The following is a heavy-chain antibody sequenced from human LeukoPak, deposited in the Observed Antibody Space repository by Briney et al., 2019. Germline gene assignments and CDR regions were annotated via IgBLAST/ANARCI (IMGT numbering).Heavy chain of an antibody. CDR2: INPNSGGT. V-gene: IGHV1-2*04. D-gene: IGHD6-13*01. J-gene: IGHJ3*02. CDR1: GYTFTGYY. Sequence: ASVKVSCKASGYTFTGYYMHWVRQAPGQGLEWMGWINPNSGGTNYAQKFQGWVTMTRDTSISTAYMELSRLRSDDTAVYYCARAQQQLVPDAFDIWGQGTMVTVSS. CDR3: ARAQQQLVPDAFDI.